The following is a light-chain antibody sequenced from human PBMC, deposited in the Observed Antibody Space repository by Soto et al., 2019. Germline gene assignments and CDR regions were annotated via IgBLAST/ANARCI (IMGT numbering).Light chain of an antibody. V-gene: IGKV3-15*01. Sequence: EIVMTQSPATLSVSPGERATLSCRASQSVSTNLAWYQQKPGQAPRLLIFGASTGATGIPARFSGGGSGTDFTLTITSLQSADFAVYYCQQYNNWPPFTFGPGTKVDIK. CDR2: GAS. CDR1: QSVSTN. J-gene: IGKJ3*01. CDR3: QQYNNWPPFT.